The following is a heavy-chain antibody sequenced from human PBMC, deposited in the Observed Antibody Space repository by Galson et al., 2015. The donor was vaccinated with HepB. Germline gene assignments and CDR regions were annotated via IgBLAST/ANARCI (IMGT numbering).Heavy chain of an antibody. CDR2: IIPILGIA. D-gene: IGHD6-13*01. J-gene: IGHJ4*02. CDR3: ARKVGSWGAFFDY. V-gene: IGHV1-69*04. Sequence: SVKVSCKASGCTFSSYAISWVRQAPGQGLEWMGRIIPILGIANYAQKFQGRVTITADKSTSTAYMELSSPRSEDTAVYYCARKVGSWGAFFDYWGQGTLATVSS. CDR1: GCTFSSYA.